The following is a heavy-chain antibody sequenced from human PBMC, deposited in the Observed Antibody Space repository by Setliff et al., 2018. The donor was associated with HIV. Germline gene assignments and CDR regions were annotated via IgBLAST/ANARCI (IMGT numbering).Heavy chain of an antibody. CDR3: ARDHGNGRAYNFWSGYYSFDY. D-gene: IGHD3-3*01. CDR1: GYTFTSYA. Sequence: ASVKVSCKASGYTFTSYAMHWVRQPPGQRLEWMGWINVGNGDTKFPQRFQGRVTITRDTSASIAYMELSSLTSEDTAVYYCARDHGNGRAYNFWSGYYSFDYWGQGTLVTVS. CDR2: INVGNGDT. V-gene: IGHV1-3*01. J-gene: IGHJ4*02.